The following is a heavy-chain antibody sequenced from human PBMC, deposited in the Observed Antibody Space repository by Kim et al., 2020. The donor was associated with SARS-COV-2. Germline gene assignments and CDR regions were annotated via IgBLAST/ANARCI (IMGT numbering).Heavy chain of an antibody. CDR2: SKTKTEGWIT. J-gene: IGHJ1*01. D-gene: IGHD2-21*02. CDR1: GFSFSDAW. Sequence: GGSLRLSCETSGFSFSDAWMSWVRQTPGKGLEWLGRSKTKTEGWITVYPPFVKHRFIIARDESKTTLYLEMTSLEIEDTGVYYCTTGPPFQGSCRGGDCYWGQGTLLPVSS. CDR3: TTGPPFQGSCRGGDCY. V-gene: IGHV3-15*01.